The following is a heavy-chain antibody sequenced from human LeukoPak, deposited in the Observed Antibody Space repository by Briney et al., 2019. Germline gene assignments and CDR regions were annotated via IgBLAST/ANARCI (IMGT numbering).Heavy chain of an antibody. CDR2: IYSGGTT. J-gene: IGHJ4*02. CDR1: GFTFSSYD. V-gene: IGHV3-66*01. D-gene: IGHD6-13*01. Sequence: GGSLRLSCAASGFTFSSYDLNWVRQAPGKGLEWVSVIYSGGTTYYADSVKGRFTISRDNLKNTLYLQLNSLRVEDTAVYYCARGAIGAAGRLDYWGQGTLVTVSS. CDR3: ARGAIGAAGRLDY.